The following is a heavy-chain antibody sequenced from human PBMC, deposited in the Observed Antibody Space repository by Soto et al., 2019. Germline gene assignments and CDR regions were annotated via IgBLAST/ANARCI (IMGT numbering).Heavy chain of an antibody. D-gene: IGHD4-17*01. V-gene: IGHV4-59*01. CDR2: IYNSGST. CDR3: AYADSRGPFAS. CDR1: GGSISSYY. J-gene: IGHJ4*02. Sequence: SETLSLTCTVSGGSISSYYWSWIRQPPGKGLEWIGYIYNSGSTNYNPSLKSRVTISVDTSKNQFSLKLSSVTAADTAVYYCAYADSRGPFASWGQGTLLPVSS.